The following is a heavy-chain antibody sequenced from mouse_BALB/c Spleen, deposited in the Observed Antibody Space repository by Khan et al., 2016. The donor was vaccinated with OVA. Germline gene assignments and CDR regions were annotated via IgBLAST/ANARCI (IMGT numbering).Heavy chain of an antibody. Sequence: QVQLQQSGPELVKPGASVKMSCKASGYTFTDYVINWVKQRTGQGLEWIGDIYPGSGSTYHNEKFKGKAKLTADKSSNTAYMQLSSLTFEDSAVYFCARGGYSVFAYWGQGTLVTVSA. CDR1: GYTFTDYV. CDR3: ARGGYSVFAY. V-gene: IGHV1-77*01. D-gene: IGHD1-1*01. J-gene: IGHJ3*01. CDR2: IYPGSGST.